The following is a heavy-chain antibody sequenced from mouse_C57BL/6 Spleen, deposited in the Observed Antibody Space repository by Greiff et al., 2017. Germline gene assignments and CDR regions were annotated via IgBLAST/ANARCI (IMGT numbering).Heavy chain of an antibody. CDR1: GFTFSNYW. CDR3: TYSNYGAWFAY. J-gene: IGHJ3*01. Sequence: EVKLVESGGGLVQPGGSMKLSCVASGFTFSNYWMNWVRQSPEKGLEWVAQIRLKSDNYATHYAESVKGRFTISRDDSKSSVYLQMNNLRAEATGIYYCTYSNYGAWFAYWGQGTLVTVAA. CDR2: IRLKSDNYAT. V-gene: IGHV6-3*01. D-gene: IGHD2-5*01.